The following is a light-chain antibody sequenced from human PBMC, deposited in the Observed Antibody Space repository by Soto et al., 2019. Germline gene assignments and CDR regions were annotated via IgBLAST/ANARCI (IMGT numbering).Light chain of an antibody. CDR3: CSYAGSFAWV. J-gene: IGLJ3*02. CDR1: SSDVGGYNY. Sequence: QSVLTQPPSASGSPGQSVAISCTGTSSDVGGYNYVSWYQQHPGKAPKLMIYDVTKRLLGVPDRFSGSKSGNTASLTISGLQAEDEADYYCCSYAGSFAWVFGGGTKLTVL. CDR2: DVT. V-gene: IGLV2-11*01.